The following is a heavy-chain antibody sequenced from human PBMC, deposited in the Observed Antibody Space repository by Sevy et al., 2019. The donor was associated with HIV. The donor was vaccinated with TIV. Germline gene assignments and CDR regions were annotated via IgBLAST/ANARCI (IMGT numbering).Heavy chain of an antibody. V-gene: IGHV4-34*01. Sequence: SETLSLTCAVYGGSFSGYYWSWIRQPPGKGLEWIGEINHSGSTNYNPSLKSRVTISVDTSKNQFSLKLSSVTAADTAVYYCARGGYSYYYGMDAWGQGTTVTVSS. CDR1: GGSFSGYY. J-gene: IGHJ6*02. CDR3: ARGGYSYYYGMDA. CDR2: INHSGST.